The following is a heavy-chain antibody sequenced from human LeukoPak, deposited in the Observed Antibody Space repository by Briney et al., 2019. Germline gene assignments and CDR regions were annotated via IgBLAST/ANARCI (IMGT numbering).Heavy chain of an antibody. V-gene: IGHV1-3*01. CDR3: ARVGEPGGANRGFDP. CDR2: INAGNGNT. D-gene: IGHD1-26*01. CDR1: GYTFTSYA. J-gene: IGHJ5*02. Sequence: ASVKVSCKASGYTFTSYAMHWVRQAPGQRLEWMGWINAGNGNTKYSQKFQGRVTITRDTSASTAYMELSSLRSEDTAVYYCARVGEPGGANRGFDPWGQGTLVTVSS.